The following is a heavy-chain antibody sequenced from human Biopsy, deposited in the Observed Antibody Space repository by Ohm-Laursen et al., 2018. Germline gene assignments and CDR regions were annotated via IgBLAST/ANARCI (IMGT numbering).Heavy chain of an antibody. V-gene: IGHV4-34*01. CDR1: GGSFRGYY. CDR2: IYQSGST. J-gene: IGHJ6*02. Sequence: SETLSLTCFVYGGSFRGYYWSWIRQPPGKGLEWIGEIYQSGSTNYKPSLKSRVTISVDTSKNQFSLKVRSVTAADTAVYYCVRGVDYYDPYHYYALDVWGQGTTVTVSS. CDR3: VRGVDYYDPYHYYALDV. D-gene: IGHD3-22*01.